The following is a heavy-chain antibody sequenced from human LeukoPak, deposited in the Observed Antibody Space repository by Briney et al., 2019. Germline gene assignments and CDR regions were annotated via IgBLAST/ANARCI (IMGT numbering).Heavy chain of an antibody. V-gene: IGHV4-34*01. D-gene: IGHD6-13*01. Sequence: SETLSLTCAVYGGSFSGYYWSWIRQPPGKGLEWIGEINHSGSTNYNPSLKSRVTISVDTSKNQFSLKLSSVTAADTAVYCCARGGTGSWFAAGRDYWGQGTLVTVSS. CDR1: GGSFSGYY. J-gene: IGHJ4*02. CDR3: ARGGTGSWFAAGRDY. CDR2: INHSGST.